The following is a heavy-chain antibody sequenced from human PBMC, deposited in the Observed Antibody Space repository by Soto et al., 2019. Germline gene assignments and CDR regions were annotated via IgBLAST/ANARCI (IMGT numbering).Heavy chain of an antibody. Sequence: GGSLRLSCVVSGFSMSNHALTWVRQAPGKGLEWVSSISGTGSKTYYADSIKGRFTISRDNSKNTVFLQMNSLRPDDMAFYFCAREPKPFMTGYYDLWGQGTLVTVSS. J-gene: IGHJ4*02. CDR2: ISGTGSKT. CDR1: GFSMSNHA. CDR3: AREPKPFMTGYYDL. V-gene: IGHV3-23*01. D-gene: IGHD3-9*01.